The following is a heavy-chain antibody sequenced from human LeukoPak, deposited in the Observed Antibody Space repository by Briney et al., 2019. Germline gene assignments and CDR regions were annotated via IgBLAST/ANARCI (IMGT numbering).Heavy chain of an antibody. CDR3: ARGVVIAPQTFDY. CDR2: IYTSGST. D-gene: IGHD2-21*01. V-gene: IGHV4-4*07. CDR1: SGSISNYD. J-gene: IGHJ4*02. Sequence: SETLSLTCTVSSGSISNYDWSWIRQPAGKGLEWIGRIYTSGSTNYNPSLKSRVTISVDTSKNQFSLKLSSVTAADTAVYYCARGVVIAPQTFDYWGQGTLVTVSS.